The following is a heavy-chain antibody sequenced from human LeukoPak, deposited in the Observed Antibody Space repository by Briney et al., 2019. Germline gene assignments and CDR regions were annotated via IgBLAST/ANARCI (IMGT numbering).Heavy chain of an antibody. V-gene: IGHV4-59*01. CDR3: ARGTVVRGVTGGYFDY. D-gene: IGHD3-10*01. CDR2: IYYSGST. Sequence: PSETLSLTCTVSGGSISSYYWSWIRQPPGKGLEWIGYIYYSGSTNYNPSLKSRVTISVDTSKNQFSLKLSSVTAADTAVYYCARGTVVRGVTGGYFDYWGQGTLVTVSS. J-gene: IGHJ4*02. CDR1: GGSISSYY.